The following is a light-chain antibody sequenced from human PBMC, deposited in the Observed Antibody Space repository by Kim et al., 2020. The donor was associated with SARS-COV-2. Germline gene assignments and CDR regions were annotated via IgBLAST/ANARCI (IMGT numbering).Light chain of an antibody. V-gene: IGLV2-23*02. CDR1: SSDIGNFNF. CDR2: EVT. CDR3: CSYAGDSRFV. Sequence: GQSITISCTGSSSDIGNFNFVSWYQQHPGKAPKLIIYEVTKRPSGASDRFSGSKSGNTASLTISGLQPEDETYYYCCSYAGDSRFVFGGGTQLTVL. J-gene: IGLJ2*01.